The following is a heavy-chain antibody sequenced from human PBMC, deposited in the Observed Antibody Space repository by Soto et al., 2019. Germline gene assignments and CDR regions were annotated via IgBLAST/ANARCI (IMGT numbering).Heavy chain of an antibody. Sequence: XSVKVSCKASGYTFTCYYMHWVRQAPGQGLEWMGWINPNSGGTNYAQKFQGRVTMTRDTSISTAYMELSRLRSDDTAVYYCARDSYYDFWSGYYAYGMDVWGQGTTVTVSS. J-gene: IGHJ6*02. CDR3: ARDSYYDFWSGYYAYGMDV. V-gene: IGHV1-2*02. CDR1: GYTFTCYY. CDR2: INPNSGGT. D-gene: IGHD3-3*01.